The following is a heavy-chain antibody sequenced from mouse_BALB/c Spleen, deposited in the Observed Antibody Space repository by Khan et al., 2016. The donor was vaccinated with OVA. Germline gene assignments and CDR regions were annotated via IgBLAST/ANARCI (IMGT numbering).Heavy chain of an antibody. Sequence: EVQLQQSGPELVKPGASVKISCKASGYSFTGYFMNWVMQSHGKRLEWIGRINPHIGETFYNQKFKDKATLTVDESSSTAHMELRSLASEDSAVYYCARKNGSDVDYWGQGTTLTVSS. CDR3: ARKNGSDVDY. CDR2: INPHIGET. CDR1: GYSFTGYF. V-gene: IGHV1-20*02. D-gene: IGHD1-1*01. J-gene: IGHJ2*01.